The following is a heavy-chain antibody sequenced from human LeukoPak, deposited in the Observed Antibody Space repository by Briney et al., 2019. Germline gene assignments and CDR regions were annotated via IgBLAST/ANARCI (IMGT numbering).Heavy chain of an antibody. Sequence: SETLSLTCTVSGYSISSGYYWGWIRQPPGKGLEWITSFSHSGRAYYNPSLKSRVTTSIDTSKNQFSLKLSSVTAADTAVYYCARDSPSWVRGASTWGQGTLVTVSS. J-gene: IGHJ5*02. CDR2: FSHSGRA. D-gene: IGHD3-10*01. CDR3: ARDSPSWVRGAST. V-gene: IGHV4-38-2*02. CDR1: GYSISSGYY.